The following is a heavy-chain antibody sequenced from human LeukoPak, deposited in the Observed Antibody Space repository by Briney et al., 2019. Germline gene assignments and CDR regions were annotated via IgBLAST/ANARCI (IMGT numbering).Heavy chain of an antibody. J-gene: IGHJ4*02. V-gene: IGHV4-38-2*01. CDR2: IYHSGST. Sequence: PSETLSLTCAVSGYSISSGYYWGWIRQPPGKGLEWIGSIYHSGSTYYNPSLKSRVTISVDTSKNQFSLKLSSVTAADTAVYYCARLRPLSCSSTSCYIGIGSYFDYWGQGTLVTVSS. CDR1: GYSISSGYY. D-gene: IGHD2-2*02. CDR3: ARLRPLSCSSTSCYIGIGSYFDY.